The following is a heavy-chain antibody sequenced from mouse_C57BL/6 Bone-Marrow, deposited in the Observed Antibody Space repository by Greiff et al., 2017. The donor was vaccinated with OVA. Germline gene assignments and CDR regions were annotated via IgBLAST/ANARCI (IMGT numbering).Heavy chain of an antibody. D-gene: IGHD1-2*01. CDR1: GFSLTDYG. CDR3: AKHATATPPYWYFDV. CDR2: IWGGGST. J-gene: IGHJ1*01. V-gene: IGHV2-6-5*01. Sequence: QVQLQQSGPGLVAPSQSLSITCTVSGFSLTDYGVSWIRQPPGKGLEWLGVIWGGGSTYYNSALKSRLSISKDNSKSQVFLKMNSLQADDTAMYYCAKHATATPPYWYFDVWGAGTTVTVSA.